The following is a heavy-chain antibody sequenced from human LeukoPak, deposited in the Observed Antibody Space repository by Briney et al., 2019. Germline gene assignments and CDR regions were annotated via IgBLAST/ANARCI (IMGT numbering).Heavy chain of an antibody. CDR3: ARQDCSAACYHFDY. J-gene: IGHJ4*02. D-gene: IGHD2-21*01. V-gene: IGHV4-39*01. Sequence: SETLSLTCTVSGGSISTRDYYWGWIRQPPGKGLEWIVSIRYSGSTYYNPSLRSRVTISVDTTKNQLSLKLASVTAADTAVYYCARQDCSAACYHFDYWGQGTLVTVSS. CDR1: GGSISTRDYY. CDR2: IRYSGST.